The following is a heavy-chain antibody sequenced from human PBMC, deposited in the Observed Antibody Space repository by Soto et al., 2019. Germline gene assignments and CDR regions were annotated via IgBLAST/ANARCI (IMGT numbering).Heavy chain of an antibody. D-gene: IGHD6-19*01. J-gene: IGHJ4*02. CDR1: GFTFSSYS. V-gene: IGHV3-48*02. CDR2: ISSSSSTI. Sequence: LRLSCAASGFTFSSYSMNWVRQAPGKGLEWVSYISSSSSTIYYADSVKGRFTISRDNARDSLYLQMNSLRDEDTAVYYCVREPAGSFDYWGQGTLVTVSS. CDR3: VREPAGSFDY.